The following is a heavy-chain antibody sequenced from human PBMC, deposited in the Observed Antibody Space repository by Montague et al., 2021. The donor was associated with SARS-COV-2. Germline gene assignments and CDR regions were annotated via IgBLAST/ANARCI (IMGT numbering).Heavy chain of an antibody. V-gene: IGHV6-1*01. CDR2: TYYRSKWYN. D-gene: IGHD2-2*01. J-gene: IGHJ4*02. Sequence: CAISGDSVSSNLATWKWKRQSPSRGLDRLGGTYYRSKWYNDYAESVKSRITIDPDTSKHQFSLHLNSVTPEDTAVYYCARIPVGSKYYFDFWGQGTLVTVSS. CDR3: ARIPVGSKYYFDF. CDR1: GDSVSSNLAT.